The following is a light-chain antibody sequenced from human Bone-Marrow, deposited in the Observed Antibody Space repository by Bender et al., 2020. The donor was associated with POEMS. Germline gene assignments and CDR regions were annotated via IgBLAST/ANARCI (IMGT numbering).Light chain of an antibody. J-gene: IGLJ3*02. CDR1: NLGSKY. V-gene: IGLV3-1*01. Sequence: SYELTQPPSVSVSPGQTASITCSGDNLGSKYVSWYQQTSGQSPVLVVYQDTERPSGIPERFSGSNSGHTATLTISGAQAVDEADYYCQTWDTNTGVFGGGTKLTVL. CDR3: QTWDTNTGV. CDR2: QDT.